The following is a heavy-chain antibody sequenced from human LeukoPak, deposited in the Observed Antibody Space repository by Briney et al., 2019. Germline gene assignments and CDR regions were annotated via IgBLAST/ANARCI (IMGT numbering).Heavy chain of an antibody. CDR2: INGDGSTT. J-gene: IGHJ4*02. D-gene: IGHD6-19*01. Sequence: GGSLRLSCAASGFTFSSYWMHWVRQAPGKGLVWVSRINGDGSTTSYADSVMGRFTISRDNAKNTLYLQMNSLRAEDTAVYYCARVIYSGWEGELSDWGQGTLVTVSS. CDR1: GFTFSSYW. V-gene: IGHV3-74*01. CDR3: ARVIYSGWEGELSD.